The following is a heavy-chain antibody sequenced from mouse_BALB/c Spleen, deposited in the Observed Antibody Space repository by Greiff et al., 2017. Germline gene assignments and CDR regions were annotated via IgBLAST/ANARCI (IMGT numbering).Heavy chain of an antibody. V-gene: IGHV1-9*01. J-gene: IGHJ4*01. Sequence: QVQLKQSGAELMKPGASVKISCKATGYTFSSYWIEWVKQRPGHGLEWIGEILPGSGSTNYNEKFKGKATFTADTSSNTAYMQLSSLTSEDSAVYYCARYDGYYFYAMDYWGQGTSVTVSS. CDR2: ILPGSGST. D-gene: IGHD2-3*01. CDR3: ARYDGYYFYAMDY. CDR1: GYTFSSYW.